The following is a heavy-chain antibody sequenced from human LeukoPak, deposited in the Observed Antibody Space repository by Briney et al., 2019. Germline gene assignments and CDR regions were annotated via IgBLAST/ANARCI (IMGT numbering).Heavy chain of an antibody. CDR3: ARHIAARLASGYYYYMDV. D-gene: IGHD6-6*01. Sequence: SETLSLTCTVSGRSISSYYWSWIRQPPGKGLEYIGDIYYRGSTNYNPSLKSRVTMSLEMSKNQFSLQLSSVTAADTAVYYCARHIAARLASGYYYYMDVWGKGTTVTVSS. J-gene: IGHJ6*03. CDR1: GRSISSYY. CDR2: IYYRGST. V-gene: IGHV4-59*01.